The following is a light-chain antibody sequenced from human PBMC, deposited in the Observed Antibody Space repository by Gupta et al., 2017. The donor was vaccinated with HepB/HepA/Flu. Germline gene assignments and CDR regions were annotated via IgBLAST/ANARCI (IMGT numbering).Light chain of an antibody. V-gene: IGKV1-9*01. CDR3: QQRSNFPFA. J-gene: IGKJ3*01. CDR2: AAS. CDR1: QGISSY. Sequence: DSQLTESPSFLSASIGDRVTITCRASQGISSYLAWYQQKPGKAPRLLIYAASTLQNGVPPRFSGNGSGTAFTLTITTLQPEDFATYYCQQRSNFPFAFGHGTKVDIK.